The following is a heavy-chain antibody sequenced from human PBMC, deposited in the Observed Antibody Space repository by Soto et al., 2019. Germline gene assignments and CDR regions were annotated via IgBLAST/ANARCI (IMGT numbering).Heavy chain of an antibody. V-gene: IGHV1-8*01. CDR2: MNPNSGNT. D-gene: IGHD3-22*01. CDR3: ARGHSSGYYVDFDY. J-gene: IGHJ4*02. Sequence: ASVKVSCKASGYTFTSYEINWVRQATGQGLEWMGWMNPNSGNTGYAQKFQGRVTMTRNTSISTAYMELSSLRSEDTAVYYCARGHSSGYYVDFDYWGQGTLVTVSS. CDR1: GYTFTSYE.